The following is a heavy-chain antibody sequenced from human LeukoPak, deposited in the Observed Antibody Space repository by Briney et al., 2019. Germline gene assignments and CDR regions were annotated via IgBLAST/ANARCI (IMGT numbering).Heavy chain of an antibody. Sequence: PGGSLRLSCAASGFTFSSYGMHWVRQAPGKGLEWVAVISYDGSNKYYADSVKGRFTISRDNSKNTLYLQMNSLRAEDTAVYYCAKDREEGFGEFYHYYYYGMDVWGQGTTVTVSS. CDR2: ISYDGSNK. CDR3: AKDREEGFGEFYHYYYYGMDV. D-gene: IGHD3-10*01. CDR1: GFTFSSYG. J-gene: IGHJ6*02. V-gene: IGHV3-30*18.